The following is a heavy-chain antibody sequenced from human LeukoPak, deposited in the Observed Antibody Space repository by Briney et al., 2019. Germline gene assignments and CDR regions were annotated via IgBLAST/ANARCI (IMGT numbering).Heavy chain of an antibody. D-gene: IGHD3-16*01. Sequence: GGSLRLSCAASGFTFNTYPMHWVRQAPGEGLEWVAVISYDGSKKYYADSVKGRFTISRDNSKNTLYLQMNSLRLEDTAVYHCARNRITGHAFDIWGQGTMVTVSS. V-gene: IGHV3-30-3*01. J-gene: IGHJ3*02. CDR3: ARNRITGHAFDI. CDR1: GFTFNTYP. CDR2: ISYDGSKK.